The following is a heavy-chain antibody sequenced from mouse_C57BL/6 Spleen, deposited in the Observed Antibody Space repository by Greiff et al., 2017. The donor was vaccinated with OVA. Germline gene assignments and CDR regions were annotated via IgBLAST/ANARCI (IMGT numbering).Heavy chain of an antibody. CDR2: INPNNGGT. Sequence: EVQLQQSGPELVKPGASVKIPCKASRYTFTDYNMDWVKQSHGKSLEWIGDINPNNGGTIYNQKFKGKATLTVDKSSSTAYMELRSLTSEDTAVYYCARRHYGSRNWYFDVWGTGTTVTVSS. CDR1: RYTFTDYN. CDR3: ARRHYGSRNWYFDV. D-gene: IGHD1-1*01. J-gene: IGHJ1*03. V-gene: IGHV1-18*01.